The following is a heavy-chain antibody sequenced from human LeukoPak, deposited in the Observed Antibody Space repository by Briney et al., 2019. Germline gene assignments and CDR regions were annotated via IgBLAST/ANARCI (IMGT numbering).Heavy chain of an antibody. CDR1: GFTFSSYG. J-gene: IGHJ3*02. D-gene: IGHD3-22*01. CDR3: AKDPYYDSSASDAFDI. CDR2: ISYDGSNK. Sequence: SGGSLRLSCAASGFTFSSYGMHWVRQAPAKGLEWVAVISYDGSNKYYADSVKGRFTISRDNSKNTLYLQMNSLRAEDTAVYYCAKDPYYDSSASDAFDIWGQGTMVTVSS. V-gene: IGHV3-30*18.